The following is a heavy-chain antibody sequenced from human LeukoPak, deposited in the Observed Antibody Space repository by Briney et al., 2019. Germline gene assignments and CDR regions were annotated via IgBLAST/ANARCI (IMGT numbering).Heavy chain of an antibody. CDR1: GGSISSYY. V-gene: IGHV4-59*01. D-gene: IGHD3-9*01. CDR2: IYYSGST. J-gene: IGHJ4*02. Sequence: SETLSLTCTVSGGSISSYYWSWIRQPPGKGLEWIGYIYYSGSTNYNPSLKSRVTISVDTSKNQFSLKLSSVTAADTAVYYCARAPHYYDILTGYYPLYFDYWGQGTLVTVSS. CDR3: ARAPHYYDILTGYYPLYFDY.